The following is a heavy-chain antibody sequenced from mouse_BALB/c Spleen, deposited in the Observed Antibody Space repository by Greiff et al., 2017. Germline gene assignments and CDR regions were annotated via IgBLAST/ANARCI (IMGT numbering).Heavy chain of an antibody. CDR3: AREGNITTVPPWFAY. CDR1: GFTFSSYA. CDR2: ISSGGST. V-gene: IGHV5-6-5*01. Sequence: EVKLMESGGGLVKPGGSLKLSCAASGFTFSSYAMSWVRQTPEKRLEWVASISSGGSTYYPDSVKGRFTISRDNARNILYLQMSSLRSEDTAMYYCAREGNITTVPPWFAYWGQGTLVTVSA. J-gene: IGHJ3*01. D-gene: IGHD1-1*01.